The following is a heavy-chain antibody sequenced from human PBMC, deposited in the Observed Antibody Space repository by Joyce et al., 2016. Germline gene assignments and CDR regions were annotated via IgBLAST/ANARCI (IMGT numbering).Heavy chain of an antibody. CDR1: GYSFISYY. CDR2: INTNSGGT. J-gene: IGHJ3*01. D-gene: IGHD5-18*01. V-gene: IGHV1-2*02. Sequence: QVRLVQSGPEVTKPGASVRVSCRTSGYSFISYYIHRGRQAPGQGPEWMGWINTNSGGTNFAQKFQGRVTLTRDMSINTAYMELRGLRSADRAVYYCARGERGYSYGRDAFDVWGQGTVVTVSS. CDR3: ARGERGYSYGRDAFDV.